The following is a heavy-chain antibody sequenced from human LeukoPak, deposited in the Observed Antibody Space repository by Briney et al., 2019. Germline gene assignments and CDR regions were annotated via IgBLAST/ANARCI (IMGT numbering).Heavy chain of an antibody. Sequence: GGSLRLSYAASGFTFSDCTMNWVRQAPGKGLEWVSSISTNSNYIYYADSVKGRFTISRDNTKNSLYLQMNSLRAEDTAVYYCATYSSSAYNSDYWGQGTLVTVSS. CDR3: ATYSSSAYNSDY. V-gene: IGHV3-21*01. D-gene: IGHD5-24*01. CDR2: ISTNSNYI. CDR1: GFTFSDCT. J-gene: IGHJ4*02.